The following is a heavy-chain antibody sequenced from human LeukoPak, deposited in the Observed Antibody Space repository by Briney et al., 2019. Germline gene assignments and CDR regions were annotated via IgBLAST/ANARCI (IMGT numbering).Heavy chain of an antibody. J-gene: IGHJ6*03. CDR3: AKDGRYYDFWSGYYLNYYYMDV. V-gene: IGHV3-33*06. CDR1: GFTFSSYG. CDR2: IWYDGSNK. D-gene: IGHD3-3*01. Sequence: GGSLRLSCAASGFTFSSYGMHWVRQARGKWLEWVAVIWYDGSNKYYADSVKGRFTISRDNSKNTLYLQMNSLRAEDTAVYYCAKDGRYYDFWSGYYLNYYYMDVWGKGTTVTVSS.